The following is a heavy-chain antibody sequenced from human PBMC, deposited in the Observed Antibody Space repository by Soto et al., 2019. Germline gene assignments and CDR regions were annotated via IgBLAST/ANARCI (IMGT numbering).Heavy chain of an antibody. CDR2: IYPGDSDT. D-gene: IGHD3-3*01. CDR3: ARQSPSYDFWSGYPNYYYGMDV. V-gene: IGHV5-51*01. Sequence: PGESLKISCKGSGYSFTSYWIGWVRQMPGKGLEWMGIIYPGDSDTRYSPSFQGQVTISADKSISTAYLQWSSLKASDTAMYYCARQSPSYDFWSGYPNYYYGMDVWGQGTTVTVSS. CDR1: GYSFTSYW. J-gene: IGHJ6*02.